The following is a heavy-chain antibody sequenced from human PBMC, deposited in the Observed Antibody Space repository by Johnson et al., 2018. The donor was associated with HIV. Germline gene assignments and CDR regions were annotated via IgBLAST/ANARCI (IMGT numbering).Heavy chain of an antibody. CDR1: GFTFSSYG. Sequence: QMQLVESGGGLVQPGGSLRLSCAASGFTFSSYGMHWVRQAPDKGLEWVAAISYDGSNKYYVDSVKGRVTISRDNSKNSLYLQMNSLRAEDTAVYYCARGGITMIVVVISPPDAFDSWGQWTMVTVSA. CDR2: ISYDGSNK. V-gene: IGHV3-33*05. CDR3: ARGGITMIVVVISPPDAFDS. D-gene: IGHD3-22*01. J-gene: IGHJ3*02.